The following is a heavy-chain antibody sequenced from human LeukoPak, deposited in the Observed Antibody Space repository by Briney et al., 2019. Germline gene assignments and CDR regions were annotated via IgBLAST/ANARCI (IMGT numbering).Heavy chain of an antibody. CDR2: ISGSSSYI. J-gene: IGHJ6*02. D-gene: IGHD5-12*01. CDR1: GFSFNNYG. Sequence: KSGGSMRLSCAASGFSFNNYGLIWVRQAPGKGLEWVSSISGSSSYIFYAESLKGRFTISRDNAKNSLYLQVNSLRAEDTAVYYCAREGSGYDHFYYYYGMDVWGQGTTVTVSS. V-gene: IGHV3-21*01. CDR3: AREGSGYDHFYYYYGMDV.